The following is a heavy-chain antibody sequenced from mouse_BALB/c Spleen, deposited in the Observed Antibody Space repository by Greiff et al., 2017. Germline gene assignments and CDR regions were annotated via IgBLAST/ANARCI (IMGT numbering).Heavy chain of an antibody. Sequence: EVQLQESGPGLVKPSQSLSLTCTVTGYSITSDYAWNWIRQFPGNKLEWMGYISYSGSTSYNPSLKSRISITRDTSKNQFFLQLNSVTTEDTATYYCASYYGSSYVYAMDYWGQGTSVTVSS. V-gene: IGHV3-2*02. D-gene: IGHD1-1*01. CDR2: ISYSGST. J-gene: IGHJ4*01. CDR1: GYSITSDYA. CDR3: ASYYGSSYVYAMDY.